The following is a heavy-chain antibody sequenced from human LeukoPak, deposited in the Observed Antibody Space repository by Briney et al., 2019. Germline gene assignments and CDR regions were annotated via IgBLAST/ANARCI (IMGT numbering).Heavy chain of an antibody. CDR2: IYYSGST. Sequence: SETLSLTCTVPGGSMSHYYWSWIRQPPGKGLEWIGYIYYSGSTKYNPSIKSRVTISVDTSQNQLSLKLSSVTAADTAVYYCARTTPGVVYWFDPWVQGTLVTVSS. D-gene: IGHD3-3*01. V-gene: IGHV4-59*12. CDR1: GGSMSHYY. J-gene: IGHJ5*02. CDR3: ARTTPGVVYWFDP.